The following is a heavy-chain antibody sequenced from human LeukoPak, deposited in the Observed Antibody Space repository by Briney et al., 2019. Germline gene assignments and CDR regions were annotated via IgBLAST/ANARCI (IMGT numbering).Heavy chain of an antibody. Sequence: GGSLRLSCAASGFTFSSYAMSWVRQAPGKGLEWVSSISSSSSYIYYADSVRGRFTISRDNAKNSLYLQMNSLRAEDTAVYYCARISGSYLDYWGQGTLVTVSS. J-gene: IGHJ4*02. CDR3: ARISGSYLDY. V-gene: IGHV3-21*01. D-gene: IGHD1-26*01. CDR2: ISSSSSYI. CDR1: GFTFSSYA.